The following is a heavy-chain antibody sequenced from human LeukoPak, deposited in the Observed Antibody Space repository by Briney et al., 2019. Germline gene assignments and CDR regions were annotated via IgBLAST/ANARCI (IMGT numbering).Heavy chain of an antibody. Sequence: PSETLSLTCTVSGGSISSYYWSWIRQPPGKGLEWIGYIYYSGSTNYNPSLKSRVTISVDTSKNQFSLKLSSVTAADTAVYYCARGRGPAAAGLFEYWGQGTLVTVSS. V-gene: IGHV4-59*01. J-gene: IGHJ4*02. D-gene: IGHD6-13*01. CDR2: IYYSGST. CDR3: ARGRGPAAAGLFEY. CDR1: GGSISSYY.